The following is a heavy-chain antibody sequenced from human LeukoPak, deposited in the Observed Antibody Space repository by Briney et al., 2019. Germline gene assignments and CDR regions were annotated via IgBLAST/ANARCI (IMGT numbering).Heavy chain of an antibody. V-gene: IGHV4-38-2*02. D-gene: IGHD3/OR15-3a*01. Sequence: PSETLSLTCTVSGYSISSGYYWGWIRQPPGKGLEWIGSIYHSGSTYYNPSLKSRVTISVDTSKNQFSLKLSSVTAADTAVYYCAREVDFWFDPWGQGTLVTVSS. CDR1: GYSISSGYY. J-gene: IGHJ5*02. CDR2: IYHSGST. CDR3: AREVDFWFDP.